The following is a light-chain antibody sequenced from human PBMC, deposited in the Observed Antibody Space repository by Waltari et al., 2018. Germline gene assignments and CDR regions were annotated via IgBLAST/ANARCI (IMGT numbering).Light chain of an antibody. Sequence: QSALTQPASVSGSPGQSITISCTGSSSDIGDYNHVSWYQRHPGKAPKLMIYDVSSRPSGVSNRFFGSKSGTTASLTVSGLQAEDEAVYFCSSYSTSITPYVFGAGTKVTVL. CDR1: SSDIGDYNH. CDR3: SSYSTSITPYV. J-gene: IGLJ1*01. V-gene: IGLV2-14*03. CDR2: DVS.